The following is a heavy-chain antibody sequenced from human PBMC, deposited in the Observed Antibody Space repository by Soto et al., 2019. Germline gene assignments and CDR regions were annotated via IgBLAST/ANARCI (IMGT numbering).Heavy chain of an antibody. D-gene: IGHD3-10*01. CDR2: TRPNNGNT. J-gene: IGHJ4*02. CDR1: GYTFSIYG. Sequence: ASVKVSCKASGYTFSIYGINWVREAPGQGLEWMGWTRPNNGNTKYAQNLQGRVTMTTDTSTSTAYMELRSLRPDDTAVYYCVRDLDGSGSYYTDYWGQGTLVTVSS. CDR3: VRDLDGSGSYYTDY. V-gene: IGHV1-18*01.